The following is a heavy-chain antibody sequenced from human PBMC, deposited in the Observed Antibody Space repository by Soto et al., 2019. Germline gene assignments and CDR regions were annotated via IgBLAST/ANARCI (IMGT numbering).Heavy chain of an antibody. V-gene: IGHV3-73*02. CDR1: GFTFSGSA. D-gene: IGHD3-9*01. CDR3: TRGSGKTGWYFDL. Sequence: EVQLLEAGGGLVQPGGSLKLSCEASGFTFSGSALHWVRQASGKGLEWVGRIRSKAHSYATSYGASVNGRFTVSRDDSKNTAYLQMNILGTEDTAVYYCTRGSGKTGWYFDLWGRGTLVTVSS. J-gene: IGHJ2*01. CDR2: IRSKAHSYAT.